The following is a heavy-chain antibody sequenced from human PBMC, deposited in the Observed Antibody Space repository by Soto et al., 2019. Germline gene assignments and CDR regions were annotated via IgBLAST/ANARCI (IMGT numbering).Heavy chain of an antibody. CDR1: GYTFTSYG. D-gene: IGHD1-7*01. Sequence: ASVKVSCKASGYTFTSYGISWVRQAPGQGLEWMGWISAYNGNTNYAQKLQGRVTMTTDTSTSTAYMELRSLRSDDTAVYYCARDLNWNYVWANDAFCIWGQGTMVT. CDR3: ARDLNWNYVWANDAFCI. CDR2: ISAYNGNT. J-gene: IGHJ3*02. V-gene: IGHV1-18*01.